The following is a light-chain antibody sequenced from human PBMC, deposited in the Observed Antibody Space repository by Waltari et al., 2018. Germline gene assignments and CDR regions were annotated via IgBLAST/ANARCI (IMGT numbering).Light chain of an antibody. CDR3: SSYTSSSTL. CDR1: SSDVGGYNY. J-gene: IGLJ2*01. CDR2: EVR. Sequence: QSALTQPASVSGSPGQSITISCTGTSSDVGGYNYVSWYQQHPGKAPKLMIYEVRNRPSGVSNRLSGSKSGNTASLTISGLQAEDEADYYCSSYTSSSTLFGGGTKLTVL. V-gene: IGLV2-14*01.